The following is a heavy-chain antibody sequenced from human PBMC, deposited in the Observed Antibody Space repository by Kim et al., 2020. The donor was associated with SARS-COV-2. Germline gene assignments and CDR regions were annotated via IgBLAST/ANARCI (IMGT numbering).Heavy chain of an antibody. D-gene: IGHD2-15*01. V-gene: IGHV4-34*01. Sequence: SETLSLTCAVYGGSFSGYYWSWIRQPPGKGLEWIGEINHSGSTNYNPSLKSRVTISVDTSKNQFSLKLSSVTAADTAVYYCARGRTFPGYCSGGSCYSRYYFDYWGQGTLVTVSS. CDR3: ARGRTFPGYCSGGSCYSRYYFDY. CDR2: INHSGST. CDR1: GGSFSGYY. J-gene: IGHJ4*02.